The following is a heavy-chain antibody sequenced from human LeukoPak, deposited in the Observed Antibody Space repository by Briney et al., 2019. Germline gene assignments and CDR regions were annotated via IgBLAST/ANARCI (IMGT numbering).Heavy chain of an antibody. V-gene: IGHV3-23*01. CDR3: AKRGVVIRVILVGFHKEAYYFDS. Sequence: GGSLRLSCAVSGITLSNYGMSWVRQAPGKGLEWVAEISGSGGGTNYADSVKGRFTISRDNARNTLYLQMNSLRVEETAAYFCAKRGVVIRVILVGFHKEAYYFDSWGQGALVTVSS. D-gene: IGHD3-22*01. J-gene: IGHJ4*02. CDR2: ISGSGGGT. CDR1: GITLSNYG.